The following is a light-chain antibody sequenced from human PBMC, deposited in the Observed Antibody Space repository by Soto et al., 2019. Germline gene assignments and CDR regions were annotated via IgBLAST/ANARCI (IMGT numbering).Light chain of an antibody. Sequence: EIVLTQSPGTLSLSPGERATLSCRASQSVSSNYLTWYQQKPGQAPRLLIYGASSRATGIPDRFSGSGSGADFTLTISRLEPEDFAVYYCQQSVSSPTTFGQGTKVEMK. CDR1: QSVSSNY. CDR3: QQSVSSPTT. J-gene: IGKJ1*01. V-gene: IGKV3-20*01. CDR2: GAS.